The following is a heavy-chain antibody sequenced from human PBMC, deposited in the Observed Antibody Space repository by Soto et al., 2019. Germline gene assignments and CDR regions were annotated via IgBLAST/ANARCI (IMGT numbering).Heavy chain of an antibody. CDR2: IKQDGSEK. CDR1: GFPFSSYW. Sequence: GGSLRLSYGASGFPFSSYWLSWVRQAPGKEVEWVANIKQDGSEKYYVDSVKGRFTISRDNAKNSLYLQMNSLRAEDTAVYYCARVRVTGTTLWGYYYGMDVWGQGTTVTVSS. V-gene: IGHV3-7*01. J-gene: IGHJ6*02. CDR3: ARVRVTGTTLWGYYYGMDV. D-gene: IGHD1-7*01.